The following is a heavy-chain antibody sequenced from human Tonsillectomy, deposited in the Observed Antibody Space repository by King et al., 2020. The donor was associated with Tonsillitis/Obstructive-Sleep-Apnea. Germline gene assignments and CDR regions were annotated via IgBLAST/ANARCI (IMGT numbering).Heavy chain of an antibody. J-gene: IGHJ5*02. D-gene: IGHD5-12*01. V-gene: IGHV4-34*01. Sequence: VQLPQWGAGLLKPSETLSLTCAVYRGSFSGYYWSWIRQPPGKGLEWIGEINHSGSTNYNPSLKSRVTISVHTSKNQFSLKLSSVTAADTAVYYCAREDGDSGYDYGGWFDPWGQGTLVTVSS. CDR3: AREDGDSGYDYGGWFDP. CDR1: RGSFSGYY. CDR2: INHSGST.